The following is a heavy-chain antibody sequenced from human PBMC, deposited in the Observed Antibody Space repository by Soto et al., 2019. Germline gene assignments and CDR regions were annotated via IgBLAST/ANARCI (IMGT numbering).Heavy chain of an antibody. J-gene: IGHJ5*02. CDR2: IYHSGNT. V-gene: IGHV4-4*02. CDR3: APLEPRIGVSLLPIPS. D-gene: IGHD1-1*01. Sequence: KGLEWIGEIYHSGNTPYNPSLKSRATISVDESNNQFSLRLRSVTAADTAVYYCAPLEPRIGVSLLPIPSWGQGILVTVSS.